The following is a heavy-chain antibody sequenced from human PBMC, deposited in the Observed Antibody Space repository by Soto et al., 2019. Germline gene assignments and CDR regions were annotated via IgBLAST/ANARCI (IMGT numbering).Heavy chain of an antibody. Sequence: GGSLRLSCAASGFTFSSYGMHWVRQAPGKGLEWVAVISYDGGNKYYADSVKGRFTISRDNSKNTLYLQMNSLRAEDTAVYYCAKDTDIAALDYWGQGTLVTVSS. D-gene: IGHD6-13*01. J-gene: IGHJ4*02. CDR1: GFTFSSYG. CDR2: ISYDGGNK. CDR3: AKDTDIAALDY. V-gene: IGHV3-30*18.